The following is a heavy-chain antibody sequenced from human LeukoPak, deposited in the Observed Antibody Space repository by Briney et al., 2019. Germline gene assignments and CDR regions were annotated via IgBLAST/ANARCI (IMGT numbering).Heavy chain of an antibody. J-gene: IGHJ4*02. V-gene: IGHV4-31*03. Sequence: SETLSLTCTVSGDSIGSGGYYWSWIRQHPGKGLEQIGYIYYSGSTYYSPSLRSRVTISVDTSQNQFSLKLRSVTAAGTAVYYCARGGGGNALDYWGQGTLVTVSS. CDR1: GDSIGSGGYY. CDR3: ARGGGGNALDY. CDR2: IYYSGST. D-gene: IGHD4-23*01.